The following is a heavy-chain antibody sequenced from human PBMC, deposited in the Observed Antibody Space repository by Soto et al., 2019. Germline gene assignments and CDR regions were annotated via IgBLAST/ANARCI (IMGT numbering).Heavy chain of an antibody. CDR2: INHSGST. V-gene: IGHV4-34*01. J-gene: IGHJ4*02. Sequence: LSLTCAVYGGPFSVYDWSWIRQPTGKGREWIGEINHSGSTNYNPSLKSRVTISVDTSKNQFSLKLSSVTAADTAVYYCARGKLEMATIRRAYFDYWGTGTLLTISS. CDR3: ARGKLEMATIRRAYFDY. CDR1: GGPFSVYD. D-gene: IGHD5-12*01.